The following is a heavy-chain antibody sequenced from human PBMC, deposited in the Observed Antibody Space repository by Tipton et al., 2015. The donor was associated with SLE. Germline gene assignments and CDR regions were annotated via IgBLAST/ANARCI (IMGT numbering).Heavy chain of an antibody. J-gene: IGHJ1*01. V-gene: IGHV3-30*02. CDR1: GFTFSSYG. D-gene: IGHD6-13*01. CDR2: IRYDGSNK. Sequence: SLRLSCAAPGFTFSSYGMHWVRQAPGKGLEWVAFIRYDGSNKYYADSVKGRFTISRDNSKNTLYLQMNSLRAEDTAVYYCAKEAHSSSWYGREYFQHWGQGTLVSVSS. CDR3: AKEAHSSSWYGREYFQH.